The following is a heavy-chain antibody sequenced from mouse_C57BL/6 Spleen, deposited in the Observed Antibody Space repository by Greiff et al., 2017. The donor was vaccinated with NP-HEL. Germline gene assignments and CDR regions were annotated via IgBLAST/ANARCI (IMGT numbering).Heavy chain of an antibody. J-gene: IGHJ4*01. CDR1: GYTFTDYN. D-gene: IGHD1-1*01. Sequence: EVQLQQSGPELVKPGASVKIPCKASGYTFTDYNMDWVKQSHGKSLEWIGDINPNNGGTIYNQKFKGKATLTVDKSSSTAYMERRSMTSEDTAVYYCARGRGMTTVGYAMYYWGQGTSVTVAS. CDR3: ARGRGMTTVGYAMYY. CDR2: INPNNGGT. V-gene: IGHV1-18*01.